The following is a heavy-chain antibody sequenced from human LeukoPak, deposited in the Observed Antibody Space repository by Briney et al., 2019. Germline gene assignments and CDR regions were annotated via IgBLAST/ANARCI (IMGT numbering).Heavy chain of an antibody. CDR3: AKDSYRSGSFYNAPDS. J-gene: IGHJ4*02. D-gene: IGHD3-10*01. Sequence: GTSLRLSCATSGFTFTNSAMHWVRQAPGRGLEWVALISNDGSQQYYADSVKGRFTISRDDSKNTLFLQMNSPRPEDTAVYYCAKDSYRSGSFYNAPDSWGQGTLVTVSS. V-gene: IGHV3-30*18. CDR2: ISNDGSQQ. CDR1: GFTFTNSA.